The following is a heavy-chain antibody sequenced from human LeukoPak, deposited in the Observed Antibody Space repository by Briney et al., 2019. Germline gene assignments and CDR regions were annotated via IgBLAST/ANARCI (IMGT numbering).Heavy chain of an antibody. J-gene: IGHJ6*02. V-gene: IGHV3-64*04. Sequence: PGGSLRLSCSASGFTFSSFAMHWVRQAPGKGLEYVSAISTNGDATYYADSLKGRFTISRDNSKNTVDLQMDSLRVEDTAVYFCARDGGSGIRYDNYIYYGMDVWGQGTTVTVSS. CDR1: GFTFSSFA. CDR2: ISTNGDAT. CDR3: ARDGGSGIRYDNYIYYGMDV. D-gene: IGHD3-16*01.